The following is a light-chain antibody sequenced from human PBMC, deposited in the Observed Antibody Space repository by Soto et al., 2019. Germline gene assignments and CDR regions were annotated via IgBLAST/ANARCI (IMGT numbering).Light chain of an antibody. V-gene: IGKV1-39*01. CDR3: QQSYSTLYT. Sequence: DIQMTQSPSSLSASVRDSAAITCRASQSISSYLNWYQQKPGKAPKLLIYAASSLQSGVPSRFSGSGSGTDFTLTISSLQPEDFATYYCQQSYSTLYTFGQGTKVDI. J-gene: IGKJ2*01. CDR1: QSISSY. CDR2: AAS.